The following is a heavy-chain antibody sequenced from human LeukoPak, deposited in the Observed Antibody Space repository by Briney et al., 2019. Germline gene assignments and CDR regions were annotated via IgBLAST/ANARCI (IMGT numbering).Heavy chain of an antibody. Sequence: SETLSLTCTVSGGSISSYYWSWSRQPPGKVLEWIGYIYYSGSTNYNPSLKSRVTISVDTSKNQFSLKLSSVTAADTAVYYCARSNPDYDFWSGYYTGAVYFDYWGQGTLVTVSS. J-gene: IGHJ4*02. CDR1: GGSISSYY. V-gene: IGHV4-59*01. D-gene: IGHD3-3*01. CDR3: ARSNPDYDFWSGYYTGAVYFDY. CDR2: IYYSGST.